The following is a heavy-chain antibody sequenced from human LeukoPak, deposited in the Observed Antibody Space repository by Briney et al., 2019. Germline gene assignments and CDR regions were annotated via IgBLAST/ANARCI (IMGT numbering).Heavy chain of an antibody. D-gene: IGHD3-3*01. CDR2: IYYSGST. CDR1: GGSISSSSYY. V-gene: IGHV4-39*07. CDR3: AREWRYGMDV. Sequence: SETLSLTCTVSGGSISSSSYYWGWIRQPPGKGLEWIGSIYYSGSTYYNPSLKSRVTISVDTSKNQFSLKLSSVTAADTAVYYCAREWRYGMDVWGQGTTVTVSS. J-gene: IGHJ6*02.